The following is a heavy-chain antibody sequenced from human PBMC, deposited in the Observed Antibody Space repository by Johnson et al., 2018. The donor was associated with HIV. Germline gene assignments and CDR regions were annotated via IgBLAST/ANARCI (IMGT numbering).Heavy chain of an antibody. CDR2: IYSGSNT. J-gene: IGHJ3*02. Sequence: VQLVESGGGLVQPGGSLRLSCAASGFTFSSYWMHWVRQAPGKGLECVSVIYSGSNTYHADSVKGRFTISRDNSKNTLYLQMNSLRADDTAVYYCARDSVDHGDYRGAFDIWGQGTMVTVSS. CDR3: ARDSVDHGDYRGAFDI. CDR1: GFTFSSYW. V-gene: IGHV3-66*01. D-gene: IGHD4-17*01.